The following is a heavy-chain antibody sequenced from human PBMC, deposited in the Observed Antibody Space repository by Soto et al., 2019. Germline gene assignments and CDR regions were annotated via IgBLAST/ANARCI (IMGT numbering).Heavy chain of an antibody. CDR3: ARKVRDYNFDY. J-gene: IGHJ4*02. Sequence: QVQLVQSGAEVKKPGASVKVSCKASGYTFNGYYMHWIRQAPGQGLEWMGWSNPDTGGTKYAQKFQGRVTMTRDTSISTAYMELSSLTSDDTAVVYFARKVRDYNFDYWGQGTLVTVSS. D-gene: IGHD3-16*01. CDR1: GYTFNGYY. CDR2: SNPDTGGT. V-gene: IGHV1-2*02.